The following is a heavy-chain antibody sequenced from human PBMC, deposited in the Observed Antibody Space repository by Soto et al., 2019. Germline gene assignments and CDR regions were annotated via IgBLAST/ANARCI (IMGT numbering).Heavy chain of an antibody. J-gene: IGHJ4*02. V-gene: IGHV4-59*01. Sequence: QVQLQESGPGQVKPSETLSLTCTISGGSLSVYYWSWVRQPPGHELEWIGYIYASGSPYYNPSLRSRVTISADTSKNHISLKLTSPTAADTAVYYCARGVGSSPPRYWGRGTLVTVSS. CDR2: IYASGSP. CDR1: GGSLSVYY. D-gene: IGHD1-26*01. CDR3: ARGVGSSPPRY.